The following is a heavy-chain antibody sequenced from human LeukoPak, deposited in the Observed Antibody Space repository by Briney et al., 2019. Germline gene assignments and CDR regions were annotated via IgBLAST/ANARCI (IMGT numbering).Heavy chain of an antibody. Sequence: GGSLRLSCAASGFTFIIYGMRWVRQAPGKGLVWVSRINTDGSSTSYADSVKGRFTVSRDNAKNTVYLQVNSLRAEATAVYFCTRELPREVTLDYWGQGTLVTVSS. CDR2: INTDGSST. J-gene: IGHJ4*01. CDR1: GFTFIIYG. D-gene: IGHD2-21*02. CDR3: TRELPREVTLDY. V-gene: IGHV3-74*01.